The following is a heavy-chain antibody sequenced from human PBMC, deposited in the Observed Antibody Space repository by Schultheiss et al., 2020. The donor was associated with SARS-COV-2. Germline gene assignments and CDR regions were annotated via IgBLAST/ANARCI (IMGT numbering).Heavy chain of an antibody. CDR2: FDPEDGET. V-gene: IGHV1-24*01. CDR3: AVRRDGYNYFDY. Sequence: ASVKVSCKVSGYTLTELSMHWVRQAPGKGLEWMGGFDPEDGETIYAQKFQGRVTMTEDTSTDTAYMELSSLRSEDTAVYYCAVRRDGYNYFDYWGQGTLVTVSS. D-gene: IGHD5-24*01. J-gene: IGHJ4*02. CDR1: GYTLTELS.